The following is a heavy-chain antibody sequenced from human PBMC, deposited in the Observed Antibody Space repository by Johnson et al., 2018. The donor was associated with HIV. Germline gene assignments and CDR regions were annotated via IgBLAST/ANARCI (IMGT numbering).Heavy chain of an antibody. CDR1: GFTFSSYA. CDR3: ARGRKDIDAADGLDNDAFDM. CDR2: ISYDGTNK. V-gene: IGHV3-30*19. J-gene: IGHJ3*02. D-gene: IGHD6-13*01. Sequence: QVLLLESGGGVVQPGRSLRLSCAASGFTFSSYAMHWVRQAPGKGLEWVAVISYDGTNKYYADPVKGRFTISRDTSKNTLYLQMDSLRGEDSALYYCARGRKDIDAADGLDNDAFDMWGQGTLVTVSS.